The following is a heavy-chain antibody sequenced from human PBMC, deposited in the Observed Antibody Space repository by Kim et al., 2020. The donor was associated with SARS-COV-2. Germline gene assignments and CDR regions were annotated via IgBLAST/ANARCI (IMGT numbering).Heavy chain of an antibody. Sequence: GGSLRLSCAASGFTFDDYAMHWVRQAPGKGLEWVSGISWNSGSIGYADSVKGRFTISRDNAKNSLYLQMNSLRAEDTALYYCAKDIRMVRGVGPRGQLTPSWGQGTLVTVSS. J-gene: IGHJ5*02. CDR3: AKDIRMVRGVGPRGQLTPS. V-gene: IGHV3-9*01. CDR1: GFTFDDYA. CDR2: ISWNSGSI. D-gene: IGHD3-10*01.